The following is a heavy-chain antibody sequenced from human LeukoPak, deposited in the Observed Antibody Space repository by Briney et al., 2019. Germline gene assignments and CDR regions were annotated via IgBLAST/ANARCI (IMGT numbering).Heavy chain of an antibody. D-gene: IGHD3-22*01. J-gene: IGHJ4*02. CDR1: GYTFTGYY. CDR3: ARSGSTGYSLDY. V-gene: IGHV1-2*02. Sequence: ASVKVSCKASGYTFTGYYMHWVRQAPGQGLEWMGWINPDSGGTNFAQKFQGRVTMTRDTSISTAYMELSRLRSDDTAVYFCARSGSTGYSLDYWGQGTLVTVSS. CDR2: INPDSGGT.